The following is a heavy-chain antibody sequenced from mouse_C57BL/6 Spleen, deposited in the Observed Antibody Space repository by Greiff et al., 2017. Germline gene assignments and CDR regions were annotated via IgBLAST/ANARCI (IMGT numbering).Heavy chain of an antibody. D-gene: IGHD4-1*02. CDR2: IYPRSGNT. V-gene: IGHV1-81*01. J-gene: IGHJ2*01. CDR1: GYTFTSYG. CDR3: ARSTGTSYFDY. Sequence: VKLQESGAELARPGASVKLSCKASGYTFTSYGISWVKQRTGQGLEWIGEIYPRSGNTYYNEKFKGKATLTADKSSSTAYMELRSLTSEDSAVYFCARSTGTSYFDYWGQGTTLTVSS.